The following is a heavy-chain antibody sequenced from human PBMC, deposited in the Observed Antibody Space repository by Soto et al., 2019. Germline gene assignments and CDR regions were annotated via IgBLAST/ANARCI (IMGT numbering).Heavy chain of an antibody. V-gene: IGHV1-18*01. Sequence: ASVKVSCKASGYTFTRYVISWVRQAPGQGLEWMGWISAYNGNTNYAQKLQGRVTMTTDTSTSTAYMELRSLRSDDTAVYYCARASPRIVGATLNAFDFWGQGTMVTVSS. CDR3: ARASPRIVGATLNAFDF. CDR2: ISAYNGNT. J-gene: IGHJ3*01. D-gene: IGHD1-26*01. CDR1: GYTFTRYV.